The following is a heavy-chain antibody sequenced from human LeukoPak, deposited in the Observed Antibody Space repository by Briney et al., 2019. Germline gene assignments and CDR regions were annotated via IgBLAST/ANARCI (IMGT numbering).Heavy chain of an antibody. V-gene: IGHV3-21*01. Sequence: GGSLRLSCAASGFTFSSYSMNWVRQAPGKGLEWVSSISSSSSYIYYADSVKGRFTISRDNAKNSLYLQMNSLRAEDTAVYYCARDSSGSSGSYYFDYWGQGTLVTVSS. CDR2: ISSSSSYI. D-gene: IGHD1-26*01. CDR1: GFTFSSYS. CDR3: ARDSSGSSGSYYFDY. J-gene: IGHJ4*02.